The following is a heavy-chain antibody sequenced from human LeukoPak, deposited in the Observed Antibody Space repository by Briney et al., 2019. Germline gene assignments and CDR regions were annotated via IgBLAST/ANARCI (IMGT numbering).Heavy chain of an antibody. CDR1: GGSISFSTSY. D-gene: IGHD4-11*01. CDR2: IYYRGST. J-gene: IGHJ4*02. V-gene: IGHV4-39*01. CDR3: ARILTTFDS. Sequence: SETLSLTCTVSGGSISFSTSYWAWIRQPPGKGPEWIGSIYYRGSTYYNPSLTSRLTISVDTSKNQFSLKLRSLTAADTAVYYCARILTTFDSWGQGTLVTVSS.